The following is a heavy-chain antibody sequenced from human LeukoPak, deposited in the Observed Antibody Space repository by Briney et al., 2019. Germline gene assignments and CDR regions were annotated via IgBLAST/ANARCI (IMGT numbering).Heavy chain of an antibody. D-gene: IGHD3-10*01. Sequence: GGSLRLSCAASGFTFCTYAMSWVRQAPGKGLEWVSAVSSGASSTYYADSVRGRFTISRDNSKNTLYLQMNSLSADDTAVYYCAKDARGSEGFWGQGTLVTVSS. V-gene: IGHV3-23*01. CDR3: AKDARGSEGF. J-gene: IGHJ4*02. CDR1: GFTFCTYA. CDR2: VSSGASST.